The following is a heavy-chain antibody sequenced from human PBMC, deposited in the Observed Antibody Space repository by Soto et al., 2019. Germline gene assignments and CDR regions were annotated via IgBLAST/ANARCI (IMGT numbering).Heavy chain of an antibody. V-gene: IGHV1-18*01. J-gene: IGHJ5*02. CDR1: GYTFTSYG. Sequence: QVQLVQSGAEVKKPGASVKVSCKASGYTFTSYGISWVRQSPVQGLEWMGWISAYNGNTNYAQKLQGRVTMTTAKSTSTAYMELRSLRSDDAAVYYCARAGCTIAAAGRDNWFDPWGQGTLVTVSS. D-gene: IGHD6-13*01. CDR3: ARAGCTIAAAGRDNWFDP. CDR2: ISAYNGNT.